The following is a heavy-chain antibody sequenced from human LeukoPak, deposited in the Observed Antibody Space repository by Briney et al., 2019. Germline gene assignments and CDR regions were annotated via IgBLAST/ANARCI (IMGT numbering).Heavy chain of an antibody. CDR3: RTYYYDSSGLYYFDY. D-gene: IGHD3-22*01. CDR2: IYYSGST. CDR1: GGSVSSGSYY. Sequence: SETLSLTCTVSGGSVSSGSYYWSWIRQPPGKGLEWIGYIYYSGSTNYNPSLKSRVTISVDTSKNQFSLKLSSVTAADTAVYYCRTYYYDSSGLYYFDYWGQGTLVTVSS. V-gene: IGHV4-61*01. J-gene: IGHJ4*02.